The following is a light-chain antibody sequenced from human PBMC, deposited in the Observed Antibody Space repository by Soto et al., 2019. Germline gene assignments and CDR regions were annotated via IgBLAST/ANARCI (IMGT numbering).Light chain of an antibody. V-gene: IGLV3-21*04. Sequence: SYELTQPPSVSVSPGMTARITCGGNNIGSKAVHWYQQRSGQAPVLVINNEVDRPSGIPERFSGSNFGTTATLTINRVEAGDEAAYFCHVWDSDRDHPVFGGGTKLTVL. J-gene: IGLJ2*01. CDR3: HVWDSDRDHPV. CDR1: NIGSKA. CDR2: NEV.